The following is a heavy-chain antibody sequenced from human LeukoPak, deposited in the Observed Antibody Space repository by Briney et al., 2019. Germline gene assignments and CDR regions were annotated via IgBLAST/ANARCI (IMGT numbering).Heavy chain of an antibody. V-gene: IGHV4-34*01. CDR3: ARSTWHYDILTGYYRIVSPFDY. D-gene: IGHD3-9*01. J-gene: IGHJ4*02. CDR2: INHSGST. Sequence: SETLSLTCAVYGGSFSGYYWSWIRQPPGKGLEWIGEINHSGSTNYSPSLKSRVTISVDTSKNQFSLKLSSVTAADTAVYYCARSTWHYDILTGYYRIVSPFDYWGQGTLVTVSS. CDR1: GGSFSGYY.